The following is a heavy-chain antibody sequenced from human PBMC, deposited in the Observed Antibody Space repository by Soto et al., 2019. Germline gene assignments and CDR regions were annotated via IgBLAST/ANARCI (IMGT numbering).Heavy chain of an antibody. CDR1: GFTFSSYA. CDR2: ISRSGDTT. J-gene: IGHJ6*02. V-gene: IGHV3-23*01. CDR3: ARTFPDNTYYYYGMDV. D-gene: IGHD1-1*01. Sequence: PGGSLRLSCAASGFTFSSYAMSWVRQAPGKGLEWVSTISRSGDTTYYADSVKGRFTVSRDNSKNALYLQLNSLRAEDTAVYYCARTFPDNTYYYYGMDVWGQGTTVTV.